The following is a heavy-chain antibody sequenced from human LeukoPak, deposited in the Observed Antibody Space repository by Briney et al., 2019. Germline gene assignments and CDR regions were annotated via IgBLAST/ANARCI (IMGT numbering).Heavy chain of an antibody. D-gene: IGHD1-1*01. CDR1: GFTFSTYA. CDR3: AKRGLTGLNEGFDY. J-gene: IGHJ4*02. CDR2: AGGSGRST. Sequence: GGSLRLSCAASGFTFSTYAMNWVRQAPGKGLEWVSAAGGSGRSTYYADSVEGRFTISRDNSKNTLYLQMNSLRAEDTAVYYCAKRGLTGLNEGFDYWGQGTLVTVSS. V-gene: IGHV3-23*01.